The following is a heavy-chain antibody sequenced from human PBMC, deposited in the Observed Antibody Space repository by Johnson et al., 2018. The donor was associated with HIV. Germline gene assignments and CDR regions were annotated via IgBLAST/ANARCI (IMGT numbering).Heavy chain of an antibody. CDR3: ARDRAEYSTWLDAFDI. J-gene: IGHJ3*02. D-gene: IGHD6-6*01. CDR1: GFTFSSYW. V-gene: IGHV3-7*01. CDR2: IKQDGSEK. Sequence: VQLVESGGGVVQPGRSLRLSCAASGFTFSSYWMSWVRQAPGKGLEWVANIKQDGSEKYYVDSVKGRFTIARDNSKNTLYLQMNSLRAEETAVFYCARDRAEYSTWLDAFDIWGQGTMVTVSS.